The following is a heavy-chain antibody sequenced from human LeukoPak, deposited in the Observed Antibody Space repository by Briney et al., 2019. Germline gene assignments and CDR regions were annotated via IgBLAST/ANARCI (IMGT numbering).Heavy chain of an antibody. CDR3: ARGGNSSWDY. J-gene: IGHJ4*02. Sequence: PGGSLRLSCAASGFVFSNYWMSWVCQAPGKGLEWVANIKPDGTEKYYVDSLKGRFTISRDNAKNSLYLQMNSLRVEDTAVYYCARGGNSSWDYWGQGALVTVSS. CDR2: IKPDGTEK. V-gene: IGHV3-7*01. D-gene: IGHD6-6*01. CDR1: GFVFSNYW.